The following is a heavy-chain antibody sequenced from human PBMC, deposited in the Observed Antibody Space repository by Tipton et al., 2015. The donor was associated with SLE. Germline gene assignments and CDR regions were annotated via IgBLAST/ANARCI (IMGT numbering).Heavy chain of an antibody. J-gene: IGHJ4*02. V-gene: IGHV3-30*04. CDR2: ITADGVNQ. Sequence: SLRLSCAASGFTFSSLTMHWVRQAPGKGLEWVAVITADGVNQYYAESVTGRFTISRDNSNNTVSLQMDSLKADDTAVYYCALLRYSSGWYPYWGQGTLVTVSS. CDR1: GFTFSSLT. CDR3: ALLRYSSGWYPY. D-gene: IGHD6-19*01.